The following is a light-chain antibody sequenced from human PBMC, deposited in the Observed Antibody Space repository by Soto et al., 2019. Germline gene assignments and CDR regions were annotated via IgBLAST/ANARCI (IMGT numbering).Light chain of an antibody. J-gene: IGLJ1*01. CDR1: SSDVGSFDL. V-gene: IGLV2-23*02. CDR2: GVT. CDR3: RSYAGTTTYV. Sequence: QSALTQPASVSGSPGQSSTISCTGTSSDVGSFDLVSWYQRHPGNAPKVMIFGVTRRPSGVSNRFSGSKSGSTASLTISGLQAEDEAEYFCRSYAGTTTYVCGTGTKLTVL.